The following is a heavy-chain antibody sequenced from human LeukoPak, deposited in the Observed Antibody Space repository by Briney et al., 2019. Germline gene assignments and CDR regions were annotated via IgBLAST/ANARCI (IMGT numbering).Heavy chain of an antibody. D-gene: IGHD2-2*01. CDR3: ARRDIVVVPAAIGFDP. J-gene: IGHJ5*02. CDR1: GGSFSGYY. CDR2: INHSRST. Sequence: PSETLSLTCAVYGGSFSGYYWSWIRQPLGKGLEWIGEINHSRSTIYNPSLKSRVTISVDTSKSQFSLKLSSVTAADTAVYYCARRDIVVVPAAIGFDPWGQGTLVTVAS. V-gene: IGHV4-34*01.